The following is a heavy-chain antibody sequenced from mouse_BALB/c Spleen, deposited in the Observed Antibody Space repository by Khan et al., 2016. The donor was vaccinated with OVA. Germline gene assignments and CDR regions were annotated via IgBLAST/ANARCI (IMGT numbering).Heavy chain of an antibody. CDR3: ARIGGWDFDY. CDR2: ISYSGNT. J-gene: IGHJ2*01. V-gene: IGHV3-2*02. D-gene: IGHD1-1*02. Sequence: EVQLQESGPGLVKPSQSLSLTCTVTGYSITSDYAWNWIRQFPGNKLEWLGFISYSGNTNYNPSLKSRISITRDTSKNQFFLLLHSVTTEDTATYDCARIGGWDFDYWGQGTTLTVSS. CDR1: GYSITSDYA.